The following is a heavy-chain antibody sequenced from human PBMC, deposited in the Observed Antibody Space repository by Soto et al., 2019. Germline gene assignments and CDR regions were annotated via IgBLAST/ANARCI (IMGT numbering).Heavy chain of an antibody. Sequence: QVQLVESGGGVVQPGRYLTLSCAASGFSFSTYGMHWIRHAPGKGLEWVAVMWSNGNKNYADSVKGRFTISRDTSQNILFLQMDSLRAEDTAVYYCARDSLGVPTDFDYWGQGTLVTVSS. CDR2: MWSNGNK. CDR3: ARDSLGVPTDFDY. CDR1: GFSFSTYG. D-gene: IGHD2-8*01. J-gene: IGHJ4*02. V-gene: IGHV3-33*01.